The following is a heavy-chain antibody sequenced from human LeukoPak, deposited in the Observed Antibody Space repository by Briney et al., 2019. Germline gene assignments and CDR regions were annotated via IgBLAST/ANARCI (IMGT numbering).Heavy chain of an antibody. D-gene: IGHD5-12*01. Sequence: GCSVKVSCKACGYTFTGYYMHWVRQPPGQRVEWMGGINPHSDGTNYAQKFQRCVTMTRDTSSSTAQMEPSRLRSDDTAVYYCARDPQYGCYYYWGQGTLVTVSS. V-gene: IGHV1-2*04. CDR2: INPHSDGT. CDR1: GYTFTGYY. J-gene: IGHJ4*02. CDR3: ARDPQYGCYYY.